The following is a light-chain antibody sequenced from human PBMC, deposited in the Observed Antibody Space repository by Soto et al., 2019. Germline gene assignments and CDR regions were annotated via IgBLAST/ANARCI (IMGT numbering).Light chain of an antibody. V-gene: IGKV3-20*01. Sequence: EIVLTQSPGTLSFSPGERATLSCRASQSVRTSLAWYQQKPGQAPRLLIYGASSRATVIPDRFSGSGSGTDFTLTISRLEPEDFAVYYCQQYASSPPLTFGGGTKVDIK. CDR2: GAS. CDR1: QSVRTS. CDR3: QQYASSPPLT. J-gene: IGKJ4*01.